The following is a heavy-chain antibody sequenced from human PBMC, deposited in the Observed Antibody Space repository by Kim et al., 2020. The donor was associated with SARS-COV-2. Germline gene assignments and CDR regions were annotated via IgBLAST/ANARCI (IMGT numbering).Heavy chain of an antibody. J-gene: IGHJ6*02. D-gene: IGHD3-22*01. CDR3: NTYYFDSSGLSSLVYYYAMDV. Sequence: EWVGFIRSKAYGGTTEYAASVKGRFTISRDDSKSIAYLQMNSLKTEDTAVYYCNTYYFDSSGLSSLVYYYAMDVWGQGTTVTVSS. V-gene: IGHV3-49*02. CDR2: IRSKAYGGTT.